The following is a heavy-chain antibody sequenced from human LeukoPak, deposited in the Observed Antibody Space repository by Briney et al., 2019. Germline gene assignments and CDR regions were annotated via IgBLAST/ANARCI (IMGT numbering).Heavy chain of an antibody. V-gene: IGHV5-10-1*01. J-gene: IGHJ3*02. CDR2: IDPSDSYT. Sequence: GESLRISCQGSGYSFTSYWLSGVRQMPGKGLEWVGRIDPSDSYTNYSPSFQGHVTISADKSISTAYLQWSSLKASDTAMYYCARQIVVVTAIAPDAFDIWGQGTMVTVSS. D-gene: IGHD2-21*02. CDR1: GYSFTSYW. CDR3: ARQIVVVTAIAPDAFDI.